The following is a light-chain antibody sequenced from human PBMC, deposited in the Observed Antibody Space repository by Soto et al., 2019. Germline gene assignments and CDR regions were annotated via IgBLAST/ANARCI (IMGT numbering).Light chain of an antibody. J-gene: IGLJ2*01. CDR2: EGS. CDR3: CSYAGSSTPEVV. CDR1: SSDVGSYNL. V-gene: IGLV2-23*01. Sequence: QSALTQPVSVSGSPGQSITISCTGTSSDVGSYNLVSWYQQHPGKAPKLMIYEGSKRPSGVSNRFSGSKSGNTASLTISGLQAEDEADYYCCSYAGSSTPEVVFGGGTKVTVL.